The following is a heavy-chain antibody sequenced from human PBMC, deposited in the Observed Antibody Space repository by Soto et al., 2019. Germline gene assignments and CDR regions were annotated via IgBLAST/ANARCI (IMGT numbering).Heavy chain of an antibody. CDR1: GFTFDAYA. V-gene: IGHV3-9*01. CDR3: AKAKFWFGEFLNYFAY. CDR2: IRWNSGSI. Sequence: EVQLVESGGGLVQPGRSLRLSCAASGFTFDAYAMHWVRQAPGKGLVWVSGIRWNSGSIGYADSVKGRFTISRDNAKNSLSLKMNSLRAEDTALYYCAKAKFWFGEFLNYFAYWGQGTLVTVSS. D-gene: IGHD3-10*01. J-gene: IGHJ4*02.